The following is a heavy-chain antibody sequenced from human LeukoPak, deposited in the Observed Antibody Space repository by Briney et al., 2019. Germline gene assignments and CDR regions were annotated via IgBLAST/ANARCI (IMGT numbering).Heavy chain of an antibody. D-gene: IGHD4-17*01. CDR2: VNHSGYT. CDR1: GYSIISGYY. CDR3: ARMTTGHDY. Sequence: PSETLSLTCAVSGYSIISGYYWSWIRQTPGKGLEWIGEVNHSGYTNMNPSLKGRVTISVDTSKNQFSLRMSTVTAADTAVYFCARMTTGHDYWGQGTLVTVSS. J-gene: IGHJ4*02. V-gene: IGHV4-34*01.